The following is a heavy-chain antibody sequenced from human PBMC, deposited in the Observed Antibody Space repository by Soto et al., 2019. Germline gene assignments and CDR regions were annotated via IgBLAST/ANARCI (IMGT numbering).Heavy chain of an antibody. CDR2: ISDESGDNVYT. CDR3: ARENYCRGSSCFRTDHSHSALEV. J-gene: IGHJ6*02. V-gene: IGHV1-18*01. CDR1: RHRSKTYG. Sequence: ASVKGSCKAARHRSKTYGTNWARYAPGQGLEWMALISDESGDNVYTNYALKFQGRVTLTTYTSTSTVYMELRSLRPDDTAVYYCARENYCRGSSCFRTDHSHSALEVWGQGTTVTVSS. D-gene: IGHD2-15*01.